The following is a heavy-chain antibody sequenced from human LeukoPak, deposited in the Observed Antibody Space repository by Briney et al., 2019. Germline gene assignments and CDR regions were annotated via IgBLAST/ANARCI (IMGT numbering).Heavy chain of an antibody. CDR3: ARQRFYGDYAGDY. CDR1: GGTFSSYA. Sequence: SVKVSCKASGGTFSSYAISWVRQAPGQGLEWMGGIIPIFGTANYAQKFQGRVTITADESTSTAYMELSSLRSEDTAVYYCARQRFYGDYAGDYWGQGTLVTVSS. D-gene: IGHD4-17*01. J-gene: IGHJ4*02. V-gene: IGHV1-69*13. CDR2: IIPIFGTA.